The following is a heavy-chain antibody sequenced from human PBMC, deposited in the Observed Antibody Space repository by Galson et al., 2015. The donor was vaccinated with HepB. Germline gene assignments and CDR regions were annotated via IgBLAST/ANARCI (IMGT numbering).Heavy chain of an antibody. CDR3: ARDGHDFWTGGGVTTAYYFDY. CDR2: ISYDGSNK. V-gene: IGHV3-30-3*01. CDR1: GFTFSSYA. J-gene: IGHJ4*02. D-gene: IGHD3-3*01. Sequence: SLRLSCAASGFTFSSYAMHWVRQAPGKGLEWVAVISYDGSNKYYADSVKGRFTISRDNSKNTLYLQMSSLRAEDTAVYYCARDGHDFWTGGGVTTAYYFDYWGQGTLVTVSS.